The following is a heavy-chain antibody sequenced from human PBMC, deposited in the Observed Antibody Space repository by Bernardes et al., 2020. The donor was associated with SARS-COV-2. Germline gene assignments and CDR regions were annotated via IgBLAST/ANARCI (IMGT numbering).Heavy chain of an antibody. CDR1: GGSISTYY. CDR3: AREGGTSGRGMDV. J-gene: IGHJ6*02. D-gene: IGHD3-10*01. Sequence: SETLSLTCSVSGGSISTYYWSWIRQPAGKGLEWIGRMSASGRSNHNPSLRSRFTMSVDTPQNQISLELSSVTAGDTAVYYCAREGGTSGRGMDVWGQGTTVTVSS. V-gene: IGHV4-4*07. CDR2: MSASGRS.